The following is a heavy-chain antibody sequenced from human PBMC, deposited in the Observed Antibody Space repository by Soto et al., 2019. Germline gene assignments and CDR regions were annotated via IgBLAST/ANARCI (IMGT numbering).Heavy chain of an antibody. J-gene: IGHJ3*02. D-gene: IGHD5-12*01. CDR3: AKDSLTFGYSGYDWAFDI. Sequence: TGGPLRLSCGAAGFNFRSHAMSWVSKAPGKGLEWVSAISGSGGSTYYADSVKGRFTISRDNSKNTLYLQMNSLRAEDTAVFYCAKDSLTFGYSGYDWAFDIWGQGTMVIVSS. CDR2: ISGSGGST. V-gene: IGHV3-23*01. CDR1: GFNFRSHA.